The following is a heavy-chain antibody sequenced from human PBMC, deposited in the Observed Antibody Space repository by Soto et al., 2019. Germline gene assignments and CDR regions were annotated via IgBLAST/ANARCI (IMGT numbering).Heavy chain of an antibody. CDR2: IYYSGST. CDR3: ASDATDPHGPGIDY. J-gene: IGHJ4*02. Sequence: QVKLQEWGPGLVKSSQTLCLTCTVCGGFINNPTYYWSWIRQRPGKGLEWIGYIYYSGSTYYNPSLKSRATISVDTSESQFSLKLSSVTAADTAFYYCASDATDPHGPGIDYWGQGTLVTVSS. D-gene: IGHD3-10*01. V-gene: IGHV4-31*03. CDR1: GGFINNPTYY.